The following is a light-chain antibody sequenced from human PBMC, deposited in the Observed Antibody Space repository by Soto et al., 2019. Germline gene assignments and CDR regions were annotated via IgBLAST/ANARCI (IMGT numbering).Light chain of an antibody. CDR3: QQYGSSPFT. CDR2: GAS. V-gene: IGKV3-20*01. J-gene: IGKJ3*01. Sequence: DIVLTQSPGTLSLSPGERATLSCRASQTVSNNNLAWYQQKRGQAPRLLIYGASSRAAAIPDRFRGSGSGTAFTLIISSLAPEDFAVYYCQQYGSSPFTFGPGTAVDIK. CDR1: QTVSNNN.